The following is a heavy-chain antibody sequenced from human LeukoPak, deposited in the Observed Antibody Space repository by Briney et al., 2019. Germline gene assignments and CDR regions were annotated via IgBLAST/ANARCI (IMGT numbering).Heavy chain of an antibody. V-gene: IGHV1-18*01. Sequence: ASVKVSCKASGYTFTSYGISWVRQAPGQGLEWMGWISAYNGNTNYAQKLQGRVTMTTDTSTSTAYMELRSLRSDDTAVYYWARDNYYDILTGYYTTLFDYWGQGTLVTVSS. CDR2: ISAYNGNT. J-gene: IGHJ4*02. CDR3: ARDNYYDILTGYYTTLFDY. D-gene: IGHD3-9*01. CDR1: GYTFTSYG.